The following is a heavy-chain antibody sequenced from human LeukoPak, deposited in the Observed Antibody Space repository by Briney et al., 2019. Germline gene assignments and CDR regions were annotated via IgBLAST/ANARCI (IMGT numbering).Heavy chain of an antibody. J-gene: IGHJ4*02. CDR3: ATLRPEGLY. CDR2: IYSGGGT. Sequence: GGSLRLSCATSVFTGSSNYMNWVRQAPGKGLEWVSVIYSGGGTYYADSVKGRFTISRDNSKNTLYLQMNSLRAEDTAVYYCATLRPEGLYWGQGTLVTVSS. D-gene: IGHD1-14*01. V-gene: IGHV3-53*01. CDR1: VFTGSSNY.